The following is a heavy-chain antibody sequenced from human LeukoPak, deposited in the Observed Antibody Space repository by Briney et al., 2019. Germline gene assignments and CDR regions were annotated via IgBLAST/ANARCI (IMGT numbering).Heavy chain of an antibody. J-gene: IGHJ3*02. Sequence: SETLSLTCTVSGGSISSYYWSRIRQPPGKGLEWIGYIHYSGSTNYNPSLKSRVTISVDTSKNQFSLKLSSVTAADTAVYYCARRIAAAGRRNAFDIWGQGTMVTVSS. D-gene: IGHD6-13*01. CDR3: ARRIAAAGRRNAFDI. CDR2: IHYSGST. V-gene: IGHV4-59*01. CDR1: GGSISSYY.